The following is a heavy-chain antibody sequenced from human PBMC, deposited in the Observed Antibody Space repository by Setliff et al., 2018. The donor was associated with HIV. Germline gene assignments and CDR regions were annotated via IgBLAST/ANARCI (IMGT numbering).Heavy chain of an antibody. CDR3: AREVDVVTTRDGFDI. CDR2: IYYNGNAY. V-gene: IGHV4-30-4*08. CDR1: GGSISSANYY. J-gene: IGHJ3*02. D-gene: IGHD2-21*02. Sequence: SETLSLTCTVSGGSISSANYYWSWIRQPPGKGQEWIGYIYYNGNAYYYNPALKSRTTISLDTSMNQFSLKLPSVTAADTAVYYCAREVDVVTTRDGFDIWGQGTMVTVSS.